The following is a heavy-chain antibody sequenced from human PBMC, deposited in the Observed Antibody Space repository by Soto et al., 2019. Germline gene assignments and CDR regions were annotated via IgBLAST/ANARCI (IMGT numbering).Heavy chain of an antibody. CDR1: GGTFSSYA. Sequence: QVQLVQSGAEVKKPGSSVKVSCKASGGTFSSYAISWVRQAPGQGLEWMGGIIPIFGTANYAQKFQGRVTITADESTGTAYMELSSLRSEDTAVYYCARDRGVVAATLDAFDIWGQGTMVTVSS. CDR2: IIPIFGTA. D-gene: IGHD2-15*01. V-gene: IGHV1-69*01. J-gene: IGHJ3*02. CDR3: ARDRGVVAATLDAFDI.